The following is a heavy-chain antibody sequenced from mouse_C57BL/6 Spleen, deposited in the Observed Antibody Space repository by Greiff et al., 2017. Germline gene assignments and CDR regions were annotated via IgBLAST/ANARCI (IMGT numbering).Heavy chain of an antibody. Sequence: VQLQQSGAELVMPGASVKLSCKASGYTFTSYWMHWVKQRPGQGLEWIGEIDPSDSYTNYNQKFKGKSTLTVDKSSSTAYMQLSSLTSEDSAVYYCARCSNYGYFDYWGQGTTLTVSS. CDR1: GYTFTSYW. CDR2: IDPSDSYT. D-gene: IGHD2-5*01. J-gene: IGHJ2*01. V-gene: IGHV1-69*01. CDR3: ARCSNYGYFDY.